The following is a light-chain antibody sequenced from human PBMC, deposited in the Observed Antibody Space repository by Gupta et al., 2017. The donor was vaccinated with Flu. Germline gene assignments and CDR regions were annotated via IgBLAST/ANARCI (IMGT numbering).Light chain of an antibody. V-gene: IGKV1-39*01. J-gene: IGKJ2*03. CDR3: HQSYTVPHS. CDR2: AAS. CDR1: QSVMTY. Sequence: GDRVTITCRTSQSVMTYLNWFQLKSGRPPKLLVSAASTLESRVPSRFSGTGSERDFTLTVTGLQREDAATYFCHQSYTVPHSFGPGTNLEVK.